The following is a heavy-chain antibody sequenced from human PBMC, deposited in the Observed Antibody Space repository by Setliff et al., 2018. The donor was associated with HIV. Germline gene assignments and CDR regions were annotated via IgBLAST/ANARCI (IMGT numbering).Heavy chain of an antibody. D-gene: IGHD3-22*01. J-gene: IGHJ3*01. CDR1: SYSIYSGYY. CDR2: VYHGGNT. V-gene: IGHV4-38-2*02. CDR3: ARDRHYYHSGAYGGSRDSFDF. Sequence: SETLSLTCAVSSYSIYSGYYWAWIRQSPGRGPEWIGSVYHGGNTYYNPSLKSRVTISMDTPKNRFSLKLNSVTAADTAVYYCARDRHYYHSGAYGGSRDSFDFWGQGTMVTVSS.